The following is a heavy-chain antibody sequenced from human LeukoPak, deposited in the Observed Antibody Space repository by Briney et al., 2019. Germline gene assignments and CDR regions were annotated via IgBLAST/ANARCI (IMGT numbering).Heavy chain of an antibody. J-gene: IGHJ4*02. CDR2: INAGNGNT. V-gene: IGHV1-3*01. CDR3: ERAYMAAAGTMGY. D-gene: IGHD6-13*01. CDR1: GYTFTSYA. Sequence: ASVKVSCKASGYTFTSYAMHWVRQAPGQRLEWMGWINAGNGNTKYSQKFQGRVTITTDTSASTAYMELRRPRSEDTGVYYRERAYMAAAGTMGYCGQATLVTVSS.